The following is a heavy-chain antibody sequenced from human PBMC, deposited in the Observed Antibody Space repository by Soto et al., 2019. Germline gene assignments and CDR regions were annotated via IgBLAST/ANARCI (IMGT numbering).Heavy chain of an antibody. D-gene: IGHD2-15*01. CDR1: GGSFRGYF. J-gene: IGHJ4*02. Sequence: PSETLSLTCAVYGGSFRGYFWSWIRQPPGKGLEWIGEINHSGITSYSPSLGSRVTTSVDTPKNQFSLRLRSVTAADTAIYYCARRFCSDSYCSYFDYWGQGTLVTVSS. CDR2: INHSGIT. V-gene: IGHV4-34*10. CDR3: ARRFCSDSYCSYFDY.